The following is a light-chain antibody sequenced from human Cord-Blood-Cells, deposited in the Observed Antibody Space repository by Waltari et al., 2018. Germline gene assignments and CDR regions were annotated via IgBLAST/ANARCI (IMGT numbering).Light chain of an antibody. J-gene: IGKJ5*01. V-gene: IGKV4-1*01. CDR2: WAS. CDR1: QSVLYSSNNKNY. Sequence: DIVMTQSPDSLAVSLCERATINCKSNQSVLYSSNNKNYLAWYQQKPGQPPQLLIYWASTRASGVPDRFSGSGSGTDFTLTISSLQAEDVAVYYCQQYYSTPITFGQGTRLEIK. CDR3: QQYYSTPIT.